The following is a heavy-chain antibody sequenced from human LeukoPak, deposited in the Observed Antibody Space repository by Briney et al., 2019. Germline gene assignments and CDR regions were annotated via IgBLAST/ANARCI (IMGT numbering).Heavy chain of an antibody. J-gene: IGHJ1*01. D-gene: IGHD6-13*01. Sequence: SETLSLTCTVSGGSISSYYWSWIRQPPGKGLEWIGYIYYSGSTNYNPSLKSRVTISVDTSKNQFSLKLSSVTAADTAVYYCAREDSSSWYFQRWGQGTLVTVSS. V-gene: IGHV4-59*01. CDR3: AREDSSSWYFQR. CDR2: IYYSGST. CDR1: GGSISSYY.